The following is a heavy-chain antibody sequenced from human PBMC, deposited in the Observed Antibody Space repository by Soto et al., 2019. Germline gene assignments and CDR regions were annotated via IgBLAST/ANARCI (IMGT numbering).Heavy chain of an antibody. CDR2: INHSGST. V-gene: IGHV4-34*01. CDR1: GGSFSGYY. J-gene: IGHJ6*03. CDR3: ARMTTEYYYYMDV. Sequence: QVQLQQWGAGLLKPSETLSLTCAVYGGSFSGYYWSWIRQPPGKGLEWIGEINHSGSTNYNPSLKSRVTISVGTSKNQFSLKLSSVTAADTAVYYCARMTTEYYYYMDVWGKGTTVTVSS. D-gene: IGHD4-4*01.